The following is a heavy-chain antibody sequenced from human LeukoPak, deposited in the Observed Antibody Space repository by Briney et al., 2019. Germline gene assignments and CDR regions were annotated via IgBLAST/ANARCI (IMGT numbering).Heavy chain of an antibody. J-gene: IGHJ6*02. Sequence: GGSLRLSCTASGFTFGDYAMSWVRQAPGKGLEWVGFIRSKAYGGTTEYAASVKGRFTISRDDSKSIAYPQMNSLKTEDTAVYYCTRDLGTWSAAWYGMDVWGQGTTVTVSS. CDR2: IRSKAYGGTT. V-gene: IGHV3-49*04. CDR1: GFTFGDYA. CDR3: TRDLGTWSAAWYGMDV. D-gene: IGHD2-2*01.